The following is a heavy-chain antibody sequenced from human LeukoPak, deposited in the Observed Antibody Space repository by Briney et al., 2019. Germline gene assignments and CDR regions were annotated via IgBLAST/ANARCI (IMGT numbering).Heavy chain of an antibody. CDR1: KFTFSTYA. CDR3: AKSLFVYGDYVPDY. J-gene: IGHJ4*02. V-gene: IGHV3-23*01. D-gene: IGHD4-17*01. CDR2: ISASAGST. Sequence: TGGSLRLSCAASKFTFSTYAMSWVRQAPGNGLEWVSLISASAGSTYYADSVKGRFTISRDNSKNTLYLQMNSLRVEDTAVYYCAKSLFVYGDYVPDYWGQGTLVTVSS.